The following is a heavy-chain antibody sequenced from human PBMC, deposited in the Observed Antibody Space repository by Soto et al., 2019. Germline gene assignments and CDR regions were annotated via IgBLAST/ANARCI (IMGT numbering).Heavy chain of an antibody. V-gene: IGHV3-48*02. CDR1: GFTFSSYS. CDR2: VSSSSSTI. D-gene: IGHD2-15*01. CDR3: ARVLGFYCSGGSCYGNYYYYGMDV. J-gene: IGHJ6*02. Sequence: GGSLRLSCAASGFTFSSYSMNWVRQAPGKGLEWVSYVSSSSSTIYYADSVKGRFTISRDNAKNSLYLQMNSLRDEDTAVYYCARVLGFYCSGGSCYGNYYYYGMDVWGQGTTVTVSS.